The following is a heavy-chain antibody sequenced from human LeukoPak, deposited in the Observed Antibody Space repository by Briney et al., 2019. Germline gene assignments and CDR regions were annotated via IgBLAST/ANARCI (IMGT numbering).Heavy chain of an antibody. CDR3: ARDSGSYRPLDI. J-gene: IGHJ3*02. Sequence: RPGGSLRLSCAASGFTFSSYSMNWVRQAPGKGLEWVSSISSSSSYIYYADSVKGRFTISRDNAKNSLYLQMNSLRAEDTAVYYCARDSGSYRPLDIWGQGTMVTVSS. CDR1: GFTFSSYS. CDR2: ISSSSSYI. D-gene: IGHD1-26*01. V-gene: IGHV3-21*01.